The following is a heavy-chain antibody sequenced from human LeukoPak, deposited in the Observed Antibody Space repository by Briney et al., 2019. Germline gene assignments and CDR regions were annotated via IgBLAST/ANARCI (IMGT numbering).Heavy chain of an antibody. CDR1: GFTLSAHW. D-gene: IGHD2-15*01. Sequence: QPGGSLRLSCAASGFTLSAHWMHWVRQAPGKGMVWVSRISSDGSSTTCADSVKGRFTISRDNAKNTLYLQMNSLRVEDTAVYYCTRVMVGATRTIDYWGQGTPVTVSS. CDR3: TRVMVGATRTIDY. CDR2: ISSDGSST. J-gene: IGHJ4*02. V-gene: IGHV3-74*01.